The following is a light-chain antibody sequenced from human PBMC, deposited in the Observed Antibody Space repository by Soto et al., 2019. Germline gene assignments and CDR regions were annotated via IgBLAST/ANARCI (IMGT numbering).Light chain of an antibody. CDR2: ETT. J-gene: IGLJ2*01. CDR3: LLSYSGARV. V-gene: IGLV7-46*01. Sequence: QAVVTQEPSLTVSPGGTVTLTCGSIPGTVTTGHAPYWFQQKPGQAPRTLIYETTNRHSWTPARFSGSLLGGKAALTLSGAQPEDEAEYYCLLSYSGARVFGGGTKVTVL. CDR1: PGTVTTGHA.